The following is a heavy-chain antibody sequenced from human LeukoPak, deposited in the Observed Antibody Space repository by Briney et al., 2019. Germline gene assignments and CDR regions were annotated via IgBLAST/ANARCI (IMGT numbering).Heavy chain of an antibody. CDR2: ISAYNGNT. D-gene: IGHD6-19*01. J-gene: IGHJ6*02. Sequence: ASVKVSCKASGYTFTGHFMHWVRQAPGQGLEWMGWISAYNGNTNYAQKLQGRVTMTTDTSTSTAYMELRSLRSDDTAVYYCARSGDYSSGWYLMDYYGMDVWGQGTTVTVSS. V-gene: IGHV1-18*04. CDR1: GYTFTGHF. CDR3: ARSGDYSSGWYLMDYYGMDV.